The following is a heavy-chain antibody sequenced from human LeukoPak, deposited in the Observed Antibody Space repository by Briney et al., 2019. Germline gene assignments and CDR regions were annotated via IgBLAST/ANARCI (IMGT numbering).Heavy chain of an antibody. J-gene: IGHJ3*02. V-gene: IGHV3-74*01. D-gene: IGHD3-3*01. CDR1: GFTFSSYW. CDR2: INSDGSST. Sequence: GESLRLSCAASGFTFSSYWMHWVRQAPGKGLVWVSRINSDGSSTSYADSVKGRFTISRDNAKNTLYLQMNSLRAEDTAVYYCARDRYDFWSGYSDAFDIWGQGTMVTVSS. CDR3: ARDRYDFWSGYSDAFDI.